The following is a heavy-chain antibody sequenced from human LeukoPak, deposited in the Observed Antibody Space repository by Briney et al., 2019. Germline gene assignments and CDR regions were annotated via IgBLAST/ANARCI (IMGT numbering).Heavy chain of an antibody. CDR2: ISGSGGST. CDR1: GFTFSSYA. D-gene: IGHD4-11*01. V-gene: IGHV3-23*01. J-gene: IGHJ6*02. Sequence: PGGSLRLSCAASGFTFSSYAMSWVRQAPGKGLEWVSAISGSGGSTYYADSVKGRFTISRDNSKNTLYPQMNSLRAEDTAVYYCAKDLYSNYLYYYYGMDVWGQGTTVTVSS. CDR3: AKDLYSNYLYYYYGMDV.